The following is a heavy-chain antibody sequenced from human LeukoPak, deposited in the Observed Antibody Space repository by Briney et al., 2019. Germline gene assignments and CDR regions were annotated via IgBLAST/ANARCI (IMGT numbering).Heavy chain of an antibody. D-gene: IGHD4-17*01. CDR2: ISYDGSNK. CDR3: ARGGGYGDYTNDY. V-gene: IGHV3-30-3*01. CDR1: GFTFSSYA. J-gene: IGHJ4*02. Sequence: GRSLRLSCAASGFTFSSYAMHWVRQAPGKGLEWVAVISYDGSNKYYADSVKGRFTISRDNSKNTLYLQMNSLRAEDTAVYYCARGGGYGDYTNDYWGQGTLVTVSS.